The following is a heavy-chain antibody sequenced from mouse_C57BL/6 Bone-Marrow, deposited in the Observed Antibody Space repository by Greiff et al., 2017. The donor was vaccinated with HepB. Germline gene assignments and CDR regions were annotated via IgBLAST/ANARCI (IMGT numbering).Heavy chain of an antibody. CDR2: INPSSGYT. J-gene: IGHJ2*01. CDR3: RASTGTGDFDY. Sequence: QVQLQQSGAELAKPGASVKLSCKASGYTFTSYWMHWVKQRPGQGLEWIGYINPSSGYTKYNQKFKDKATLTAYKSSSTAYMQLSSLTYEDSAVYYCRASTGTGDFDYWGQGTTLTVSS. D-gene: IGHD4-1*02. CDR1: GYTFTSYW. V-gene: IGHV1-7*01.